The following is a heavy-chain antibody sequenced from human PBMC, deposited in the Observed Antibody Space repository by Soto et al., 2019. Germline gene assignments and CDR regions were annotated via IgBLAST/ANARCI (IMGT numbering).Heavy chain of an antibody. Sequence: ASVKVSCKASGYTFTSYGISWVRQAPGQGLEWMGWISAYNGNTNYVQKLQGRVTMTTDTSTSTAYMELSRLRSDDTAVYYCARVLSGSYFYYYWGQGTLVTVSS. J-gene: IGHJ4*02. D-gene: IGHD1-26*01. CDR3: ARVLSGSYFYYY. V-gene: IGHV1-18*04. CDR2: ISAYNGNT. CDR1: GYTFTSYG.